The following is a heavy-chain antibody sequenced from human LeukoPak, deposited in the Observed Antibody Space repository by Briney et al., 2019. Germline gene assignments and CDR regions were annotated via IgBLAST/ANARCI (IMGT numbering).Heavy chain of an antibody. D-gene: IGHD6-19*01. CDR3: ARLGPETSVAGNPFDY. Sequence: GESLKISCKGSGYTFTKYWIGWVRQMPGKGLEWMGIIQPGDSDIKHSPSFQGQVTISVDKTINTAYLQWRSLKASDTAMYYCARLGPETSVAGNPFDYWGQGTLVTVSS. J-gene: IGHJ4*02. CDR1: GYTFTKYW. CDR2: IQPGDSDI. V-gene: IGHV5-51*01.